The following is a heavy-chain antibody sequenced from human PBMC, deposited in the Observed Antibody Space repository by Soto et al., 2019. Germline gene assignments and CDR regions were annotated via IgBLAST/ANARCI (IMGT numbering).Heavy chain of an antibody. CDR2: MNPNSGNT. V-gene: IGHV1-8*02. D-gene: IGHD5-18*01. J-gene: IGHJ4*02. CDR1: GYTFTSYG. Sequence: ASVKVSCKASGYTFTSYGISWVRQATGQGLEWMGWMNPNSGNTGYAQKFQGRVTMTRNTSISTAYMELSSLRSEDTAVYYCATGQIQLWVPFDYWGQGTLVTVSS. CDR3: ATGQIQLWVPFDY.